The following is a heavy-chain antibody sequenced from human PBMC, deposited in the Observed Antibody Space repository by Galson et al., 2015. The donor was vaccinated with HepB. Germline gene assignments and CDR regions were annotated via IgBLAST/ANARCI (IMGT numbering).Heavy chain of an antibody. V-gene: IGHV5-51*01. J-gene: IGHJ3*02. CDR2: IYPGDSDT. CDR3: ARVSPLVTDAFDI. Sequence: QSGAEVKKSGESLKISCTGSGYNFTTYWIGWVRQMPGKGLEWMGIIYPGDSDTRYSPSFQGQVTISADKSISTAYLQWSSLKASDTAVYYCARVSPLVTDAFDIWGQGTMVTVSS. D-gene: IGHD2-21*02. CDR1: GYNFTTYW.